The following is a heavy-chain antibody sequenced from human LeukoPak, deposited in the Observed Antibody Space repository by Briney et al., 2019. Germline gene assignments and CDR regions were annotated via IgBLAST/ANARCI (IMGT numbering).Heavy chain of an antibody. CDR1: GFALSSSW. J-gene: IGHJ4*02. Sequence: GGSLRLSCAASGFALSSSWMMWVRQAPGKGLEWVASIEEDGSQKYYMESVKGRFTISRDNAKNSLYLQMNSLRVEDTAVYYCAKDQGWLYYFDYWGQGTLVTVSS. CDR2: IEEDGSQK. CDR3: AKDQGWLYYFDY. D-gene: IGHD5-12*01. V-gene: IGHV3-7*01.